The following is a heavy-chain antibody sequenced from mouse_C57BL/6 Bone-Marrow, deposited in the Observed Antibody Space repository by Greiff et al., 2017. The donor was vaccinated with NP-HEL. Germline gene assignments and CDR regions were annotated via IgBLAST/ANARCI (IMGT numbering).Heavy chain of an antibody. D-gene: IGHD3-2*02. CDR2: ISSGGSYT. Sequence: DVHLVESGGDLVKPGGSLKLSCAASGFTFSSYGMSWVRQTPDKRLEWVATISSGGSYTYYPDSVKGRFTISRDNAKNTLYLQMSSLKSEDTAMYYCAREAQATPLDYWGQGTSVTVSS. V-gene: IGHV5-6*01. J-gene: IGHJ4*01. CDR3: AREAQATPLDY. CDR1: GFTFSSYG.